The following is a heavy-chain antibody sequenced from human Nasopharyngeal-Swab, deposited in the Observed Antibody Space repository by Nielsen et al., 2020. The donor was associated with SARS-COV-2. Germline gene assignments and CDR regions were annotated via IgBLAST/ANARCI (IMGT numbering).Heavy chain of an antibody. CDR3: AKDMAFIVVVPAAISGGYYYGMDV. CDR2: ISRNSGSI. Sequence: SLKISCAASGFTFDDYAMHWVRQAPGKGLEWVSGISRNSGSIGYADSVKGRFTISRDNAKNSLYLQMNSLRAEDTALYYCAKDMAFIVVVPAAISGGYYYGMDVWGQGTTVTVSS. D-gene: IGHD2-2*02. J-gene: IGHJ6*02. V-gene: IGHV3-9*01. CDR1: GFTFDDYA.